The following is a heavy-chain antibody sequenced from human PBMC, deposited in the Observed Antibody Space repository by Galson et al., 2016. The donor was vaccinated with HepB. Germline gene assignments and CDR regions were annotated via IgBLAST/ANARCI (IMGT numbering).Heavy chain of an antibody. V-gene: IGHV3-30*03. CDR2: ISYDGSKE. CDR3: VRGPYNSRGYSPFGFDS. Sequence: SLRLSCAASGFTFSSYNMNWVRQAPGKGLEWVAVISYDGSKEKYADSVKGRFTISRDNSKNTLYLQMNRLRAEDTAVYYCVRGPYNSRGYSPFGFDSWGQGTLVTVSS. CDR1: GFTFSSYN. J-gene: IGHJ4*02. D-gene: IGHD3-22*01.